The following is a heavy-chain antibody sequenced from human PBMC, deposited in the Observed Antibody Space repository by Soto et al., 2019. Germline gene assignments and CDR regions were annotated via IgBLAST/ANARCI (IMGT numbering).Heavy chain of an antibody. Sequence: QVQLVQSGAEVKRPGSSVKVSCKASGDTFNFYAINWVRQAPGVGLEWMGRVNPIVSMSNYAQKFQGRVTMTADTYTSTAYMELSSLRAEDTAIYYCVSSYGSGYRAFDSWGQGALVTVSS. D-gene: IGHD3-10*01. V-gene: IGHV1-69*02. CDR1: GDTFNFYA. J-gene: IGHJ4*02. CDR3: VSSYGSGYRAFDS. CDR2: VNPIVSMS.